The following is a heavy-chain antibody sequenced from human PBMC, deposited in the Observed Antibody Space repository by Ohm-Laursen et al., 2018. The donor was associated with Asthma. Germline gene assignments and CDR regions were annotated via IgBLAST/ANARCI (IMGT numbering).Heavy chain of an antibody. CDR3: ARRDFSGGDPSAAFDI. CDR1: GFTFSTFA. Sequence: SLRLSCAASGFTFSTFAMHWVRQAPGKGLEGVSIITSDGSWTSYADSVKGRFTISRDNSKNTLYMQMNSLRAEDTAVYYCARRDFSGGDPSAAFDIWGQGTMVTVSS. V-gene: IGHV3-30-3*01. J-gene: IGHJ3*02. CDR2: ITSDGSWT. D-gene: IGHD2-21*02.